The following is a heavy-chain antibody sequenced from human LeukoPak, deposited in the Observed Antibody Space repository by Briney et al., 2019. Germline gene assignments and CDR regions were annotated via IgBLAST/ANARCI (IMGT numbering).Heavy chain of an antibody. V-gene: IGHV1-69*05. CDR3: AREGEGIAVAGSDY. Sequence: ASVKVSCKASGGTFSSYAISWVRQAPGQGLEWMGGIIPIFGTANYAQKLQGRVTMTTDTSTSTAYMELRSLRSDDTAVYYCAREGEGIAVAGSDYWGQGTLVTVSS. J-gene: IGHJ4*02. CDR2: IIPIFGTA. D-gene: IGHD6-19*01. CDR1: GGTFSSYA.